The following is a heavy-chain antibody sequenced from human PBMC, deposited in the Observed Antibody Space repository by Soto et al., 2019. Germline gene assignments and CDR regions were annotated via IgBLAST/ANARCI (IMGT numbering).Heavy chain of an antibody. J-gene: IGHJ5*02. D-gene: IGHD1-26*01. CDR3: ERAWDSPGWFDP. Sequence: SETLSLTCTVSGGSISSGGYYWSWIRQHPGKGLERIGYIYYSGSTYYNPSLKSRVTISVDTSKNQFSLKLSSVTAADTAVYYGERAWDSPGWFDPWGQGILVTVS. CDR2: IYYSGST. V-gene: IGHV4-31*03. CDR1: GGSISSGGYY.